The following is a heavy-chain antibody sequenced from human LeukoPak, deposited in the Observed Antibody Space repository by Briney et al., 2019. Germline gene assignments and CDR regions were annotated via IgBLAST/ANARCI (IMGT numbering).Heavy chain of an antibody. J-gene: IGHJ5*02. D-gene: IGHD5-18*01. V-gene: IGHV4-34*01. CDR1: GGSFSGYY. CDR2: INHSGST. Sequence: SETLSLTCVVYGGSFSGYYWSWIRQPPGKGLEWIGEINHSGSTNYNPSLKSRVTISVDTSKNQFSLKVNSVTAADTAVYYCARRGYTYGWGWFDPWGQGTLVTVSS. CDR3: ARRGYTYGWGWFDP.